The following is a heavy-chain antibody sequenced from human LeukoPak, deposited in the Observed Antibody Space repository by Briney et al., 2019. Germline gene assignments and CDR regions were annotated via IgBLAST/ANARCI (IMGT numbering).Heavy chain of an antibody. CDR3: ARAVLATKTEHWFDS. CDR1: GDSISSGDYY. CDR2: IYYTGST. D-gene: IGHD1-1*01. V-gene: IGHV4-61*08. J-gene: IGHJ5*01. Sequence: PSETLSLTCTVSGDSISSGDYYWSWIRQPPGKGLEWIGYIYYTGSTNYNSSLKSRVTISVDTSKNQFSLNLSSVTAADTAMYYCARAVLATKTEHWFDSWGQGTLVTVSS.